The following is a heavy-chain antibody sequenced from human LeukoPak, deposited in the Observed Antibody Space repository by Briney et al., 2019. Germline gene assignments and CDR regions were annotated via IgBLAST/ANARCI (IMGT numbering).Heavy chain of an antibody. CDR1: GFTFSSYS. D-gene: IGHD2-21*02. V-gene: IGHV3-48*02. Sequence: GGSLRLSCAASGFTFSSYSMNWVRQAPGKGLEWVSYISSNGNTIYYADSVKGRFTISRDNAKNSLYLQMNSLRDEDTALHYCARDYSNVVTLGYWGQGTLVTVSS. CDR2: ISSNGNTI. CDR3: ARDYSNVVTLGY. J-gene: IGHJ4*02.